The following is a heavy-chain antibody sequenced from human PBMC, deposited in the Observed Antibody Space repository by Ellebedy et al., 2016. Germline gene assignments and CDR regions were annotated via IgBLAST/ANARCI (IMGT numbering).Heavy chain of an antibody. J-gene: IGHJ4*02. V-gene: IGHV3-23*01. CDR1: RFPFSSHA. D-gene: IGHD6-13*01. Sequence: GGSLRLSCEASRFPFSSHAMNWVRQAPGKGPEWISAIVGSGERTFYADSVKGRFTISRDNSRNTLYLQMNSLRVEDTALYYCVKGASSGSWVTMEYWGQGALVTVSS. CDR3: VKGASSGSWVTMEY. CDR2: IVGSGERT.